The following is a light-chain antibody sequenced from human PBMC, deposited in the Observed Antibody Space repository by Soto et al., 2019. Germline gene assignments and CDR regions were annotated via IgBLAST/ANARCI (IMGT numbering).Light chain of an antibody. V-gene: IGLV1-40*01. CDR2: ANN. J-gene: IGLJ2*01. CDR1: SSNFGAGYA. Sequence: QSVLTQPPSVSGAPGQRVTISCTGSSSNFGAGYAVHWYQQLPGTAPKLLIYANNNRPSGIPDRFSGSKSGTSASLASTRRQAEDEADYFCQSYDIHLSASLVFGGGTKLTVL. CDR3: QSYDIHLSASLV.